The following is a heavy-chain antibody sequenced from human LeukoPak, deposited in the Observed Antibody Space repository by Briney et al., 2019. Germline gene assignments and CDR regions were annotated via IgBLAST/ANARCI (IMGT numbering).Heavy chain of an antibody. J-gene: IGHJ3*02. Sequence: PGGSLRLSCAASGFTFSNYWMHWVRQAPGKGLVWVSRIKGDGSHTIYADSVKGRFTISRDNAKNTLYLQMKSLRAEDTAVYYCAQQMPAAEAFDIWGQGTMVTVSS. CDR3: AQQMPAAEAFDI. CDR1: GFTFSNYW. CDR2: IKGDGSHT. V-gene: IGHV3-74*01. D-gene: IGHD6-25*01.